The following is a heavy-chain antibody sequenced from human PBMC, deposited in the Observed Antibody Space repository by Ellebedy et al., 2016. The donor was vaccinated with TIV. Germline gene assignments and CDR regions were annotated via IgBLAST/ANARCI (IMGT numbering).Heavy chain of an antibody. CDR2: ITGNGVNT. J-gene: IGHJ4*02. D-gene: IGHD3-16*02. CDR3: ARGGGLIIRYFDY. CDR1: GFTFSSYT. V-gene: IGHV3-23*01. Sequence: GESLKISXAASGFTFSSYTMSWVRQAPGKGLEWVSAITGNGVNTNYADSVKGRFAISRDNSKNTLYLQMNSLRAEDTAVYYCARGGGLIIRYFDYWGQGTLVTVSS.